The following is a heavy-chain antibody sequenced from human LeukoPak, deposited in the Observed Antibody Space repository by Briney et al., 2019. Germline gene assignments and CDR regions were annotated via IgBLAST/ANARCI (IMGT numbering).Heavy chain of an antibody. Sequence: ASVTVSCKASRYTYTGYYMHWVRQAPGQGLEWMGRINPNSGGTNYAQKFQGRVNMTRDTSISTAYMELSRLRSDDTAVYYCFTFGGLIRGAFDIWGQGTMVTVSS. CDR3: FTFGGLIRGAFDI. CDR1: RYTYTGYY. V-gene: IGHV1-2*06. CDR2: INPNSGGT. J-gene: IGHJ3*02. D-gene: IGHD3-16*02.